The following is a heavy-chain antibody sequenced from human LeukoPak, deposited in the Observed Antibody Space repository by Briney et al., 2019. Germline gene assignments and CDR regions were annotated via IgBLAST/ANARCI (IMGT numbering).Heavy chain of an antibody. J-gene: IGHJ3*02. CDR2: ISAYNGKK. Sequence: ASVKVSCKASGYTFTTYGITWVRQAPGQGLEWMGWISAYNGKKIYAQKFQGRVAMTTDTSTSTAYMELRSLRSDDTAVYYCATAGSGGAHVNAFDIWGQGTVVTVSS. V-gene: IGHV1-18*01. CDR1: GYTFTTYG. CDR3: ATAGSGGAHVNAFDI. D-gene: IGHD4/OR15-4a*01.